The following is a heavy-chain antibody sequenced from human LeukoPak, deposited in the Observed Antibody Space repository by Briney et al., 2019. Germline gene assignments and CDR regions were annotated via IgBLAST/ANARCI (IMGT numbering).Heavy chain of an antibody. D-gene: IGHD3-10*01. J-gene: IGHJ4*02. CDR3: AKDLNYGFDS. CDR1: GFAFRTYA. Sequence: LPGGSLRLSCAASGFAFRTYAMSWVRQAPGKGLEGVSAISGSGDKTFYAESVRGRFTISRDNSRNTLYLQMNSLRAEDTAVYYCAKDLNYGFDSWGQGTLVTV. CDR2: ISGSGDKT. V-gene: IGHV3-23*01.